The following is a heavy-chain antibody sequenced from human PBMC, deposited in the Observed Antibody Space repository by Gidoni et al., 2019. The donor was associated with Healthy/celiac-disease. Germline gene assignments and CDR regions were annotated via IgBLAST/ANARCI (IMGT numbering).Heavy chain of an antibody. D-gene: IGHD3-10*01. CDR3: ARQSGMVRGGDGNNWFDP. CDR1: GGSISSSSYY. J-gene: IGHJ5*02. CDR2: IYYSGST. Sequence: QLQLQESGPGLVKPSETLSLTCTVSGGSISSSSYYWGWIRQPPGKGLEWIGSIYYSGSTYYNPSLKSRVTISVDTSKNQFSLKLSSVTAADTAVYYCARQSGMVRGGDGNNWFDPWGQGTLVTVSS. V-gene: IGHV4-39*01.